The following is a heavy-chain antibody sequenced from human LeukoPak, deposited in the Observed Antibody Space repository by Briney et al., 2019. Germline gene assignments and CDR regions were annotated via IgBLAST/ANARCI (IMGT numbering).Heavy chain of an antibody. D-gene: IGHD6-13*01. V-gene: IGHV3-7*04. J-gene: IGHJ4*02. Sequence: PGGSLRLSCAASGFTFSRFWMSWVRQAPGKALEWVANVKEDGSEKYYVDSVKGRFTISRDNAKNSLYLQMNSLRAEDTAVYYCARYGSIVAAGTFDYWGQGTLVTVSS. CDR1: GFTFSRFW. CDR3: ARYGSIVAAGTFDY. CDR2: VKEDGSEK.